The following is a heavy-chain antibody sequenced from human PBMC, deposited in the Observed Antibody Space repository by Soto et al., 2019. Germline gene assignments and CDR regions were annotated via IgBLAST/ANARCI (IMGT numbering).Heavy chain of an antibody. V-gene: IGHV1-69*04. CDR1: GGTFSSYT. D-gene: IGHD3-3*01. CDR2: IIPILGIA. J-gene: IGHJ6*04. Sequence: SVKVSCKASGGTFSSYTISWVRQAPGQGLEWMGRIIPILGIANYAQKFQGRVTITADKSTSTAYMELSSLRSEDTAVYYCAKDMCNSFWSGYCCVLDVWGKGTTVTVSS. CDR3: AKDMCNSFWSGYCCVLDV.